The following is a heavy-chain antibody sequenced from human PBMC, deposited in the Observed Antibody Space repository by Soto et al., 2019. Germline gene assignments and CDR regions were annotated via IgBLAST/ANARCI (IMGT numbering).Heavy chain of an antibody. CDR2: ISYDGSNK. Sequence: PGGSLRLSCAASGFTFSSYGMHWVRQAPGKGLEWVAVISYDGSNKYYADSVKGRFTISRDNSKNTLYLQMNSLRAEDTAVYYCAKDRGGSGGSCYPPHPECYYYGMDVWGQGTTVTVSS. V-gene: IGHV3-30*18. J-gene: IGHJ6*02. CDR3: AKDRGGSGGSCYPPHPECYYYGMDV. CDR1: GFTFSSYG. D-gene: IGHD2-15*01.